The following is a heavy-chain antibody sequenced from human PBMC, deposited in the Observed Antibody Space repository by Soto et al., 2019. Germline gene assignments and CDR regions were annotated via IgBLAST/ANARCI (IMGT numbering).Heavy chain of an antibody. Sequence: QVQLQESGPGLVKPSETLSLTCTVSGGSISSYYWSWIRQPPGKGLEWIGYSYYSGSNNYNPSLKRRVTISVDTSKNQFSLKLSSVTAADTAVYYCARDGIAETGYYYYGMDVWGQGTTVTVSS. D-gene: IGHD2-21*01. CDR2: SYYSGSN. CDR1: GGSISSYY. V-gene: IGHV4-59*01. J-gene: IGHJ6*02. CDR3: ARDGIAETGYYYYGMDV.